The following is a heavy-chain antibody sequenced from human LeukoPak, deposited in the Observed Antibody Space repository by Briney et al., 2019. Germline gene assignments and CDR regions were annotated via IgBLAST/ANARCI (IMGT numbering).Heavy chain of an antibody. CDR2: INPNSGGT. V-gene: IGHV1-2*02. CDR3: ARGSPYYYDSSGYYYFDY. J-gene: IGHJ4*02. CDR1: GYTFTSYY. Sequence: ASVKVSCKASGYTFTSYYMHWVRQAPGQGLEWMGWINPNSGGTNYAQKFQGRVTMTRDTSISTAYMELSRLRSDDTAVYYCARGSPYYYDSSGYYYFDYWGQGTLVTVSS. D-gene: IGHD3-22*01.